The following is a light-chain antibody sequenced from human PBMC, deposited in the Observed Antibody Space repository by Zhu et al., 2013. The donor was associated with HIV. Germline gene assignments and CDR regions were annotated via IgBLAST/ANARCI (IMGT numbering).Light chain of an antibody. J-gene: IGKJ4*01. V-gene: IGKV1-27*01. Sequence: DIQMTQSPSSLSASVGDRVIITCRASQDMSNYLAWYQQKPGKVPKLLIYAASTLRSGVPSRFSGSGSGTDFTLTISSLQPEDFATYYCQQSYSTPQTFGGGTKVEIK. CDR2: AAS. CDR3: QQSYSTPQT. CDR1: QDMSNY.